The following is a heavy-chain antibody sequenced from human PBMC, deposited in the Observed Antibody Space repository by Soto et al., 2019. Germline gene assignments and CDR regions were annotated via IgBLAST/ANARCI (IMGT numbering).Heavy chain of an antibody. J-gene: IGHJ6*02. V-gene: IGHV1-18*01. D-gene: IGHD3-3*01. CDR2: ISAYNGNT. CDR1: GYTFTSYG. Sequence: QVQLVQSGAEVKKPGASVKVSCKASGYTFTSYGISWVRQAPGQGLEWMGWISAYNGNTNYAQKLQGRVTMTTDTSTSTAYMELRSLRSDDTAVYYCARDRPRWGFLEWLPYYYYGMDVWGQGTTVTVSS. CDR3: ARDRPRWGFLEWLPYYYYGMDV.